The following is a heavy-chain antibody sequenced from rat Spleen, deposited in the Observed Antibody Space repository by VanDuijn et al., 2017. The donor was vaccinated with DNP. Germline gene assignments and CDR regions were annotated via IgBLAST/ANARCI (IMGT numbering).Heavy chain of an antibody. D-gene: IGHD1-11*01. CDR3: AKGPNYGGWSDYFDY. CDR2: ISYSGST. Sequence: EVQLQESGPGLAKPSQSLSLTCSVTGYSITSDYWAWIRKFPGNKMEWMGYISYSGSTGYSPSLKSRISITRDTSKRQFFLQLNSVTTEDTAIYYCAKGPNYGGWSDYFDYWGQGVMVTVSS. CDR1: GYSITSDY. V-gene: IGHV3-1*01. J-gene: IGHJ2*01.